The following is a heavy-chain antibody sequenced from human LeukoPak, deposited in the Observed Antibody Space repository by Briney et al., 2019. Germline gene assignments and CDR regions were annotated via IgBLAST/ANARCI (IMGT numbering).Heavy chain of an antibody. V-gene: IGHV1-18*01. Sequence: ASVKVSCQASGYTFTSYGISWVRQAPGQGLECMGWISAYNGNTNYAQKLQGRVTMTTDTSTSTAYMELRSLRSDDTAVYYCARGIAVAGTRGYYFDYWGQGTLVTVSS. CDR2: ISAYNGNT. CDR1: GYTFTSYG. D-gene: IGHD6-19*01. CDR3: ARGIAVAGTRGYYFDY. J-gene: IGHJ4*02.